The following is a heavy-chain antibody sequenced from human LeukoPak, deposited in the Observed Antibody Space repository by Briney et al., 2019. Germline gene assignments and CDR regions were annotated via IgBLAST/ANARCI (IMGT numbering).Heavy chain of an antibody. CDR2: ISWNSGSI. Sequence: PGGSLRLSCAASELTFDDYAMHWVRQATGKGLEWVSGISWNSGSIGYADSVKGRFTISRDNAKNSLYLQMNSLRAEDTALYYCAKTFLRSGELSSYDAFDIWGQGTMVTVSS. V-gene: IGHV3-9*01. CDR3: AKTFLRSGELSSYDAFDI. CDR1: ELTFDDYA. J-gene: IGHJ3*02. D-gene: IGHD3-16*02.